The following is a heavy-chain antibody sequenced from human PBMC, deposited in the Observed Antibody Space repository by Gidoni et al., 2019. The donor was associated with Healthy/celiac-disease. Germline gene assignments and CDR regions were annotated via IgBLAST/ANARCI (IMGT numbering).Heavy chain of an antibody. CDR2: ISYDGSNK. V-gene: IGHV3-30*18. CDR3: AKDAQQLVSYYYYYMDV. D-gene: IGHD6-6*01. CDR1: GFTFSSYG. Sequence: QVQLVESGGGVVQPGRSLRLSCSASGFTFSSYGMHWVRQAPGKGLEWVAVISYDGSNKYYADSVKGRFTTSRDNSKNTLYLQMNSLRAEDTAVYYCAKDAQQLVSYYYYYMDVWGKGTTVTVSS. J-gene: IGHJ6*03.